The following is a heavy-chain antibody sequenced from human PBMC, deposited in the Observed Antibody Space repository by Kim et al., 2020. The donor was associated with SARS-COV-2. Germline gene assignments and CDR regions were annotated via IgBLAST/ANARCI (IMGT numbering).Heavy chain of an antibody. V-gene: IGHV4-4*07. Sequence: SETLSLTCTASGGSISSYYWSWIRQPAGKGLEWIGRINTSRSTNYNPYPKSRVITIVKTSTNHSPLQQMSGTGDDTAADYCSGKGTEAFAVWGQGTPVTV. CDR2: INTSRST. J-gene: IGHJ4*02. D-gene: IGHD3-10*01. CDR3: SGKGTEAFAV. CDR1: GGSISSYY.